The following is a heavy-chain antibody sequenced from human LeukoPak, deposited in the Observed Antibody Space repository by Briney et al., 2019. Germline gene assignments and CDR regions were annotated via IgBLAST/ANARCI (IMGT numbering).Heavy chain of an antibody. CDR2: INPNSGGT. J-gene: IGHJ5*02. Sequence: ASVKVSCKASGYTFTVYYIHWVRQAPGQGLEWMGWINPNSGGTNYAQKFQGRVTMTRDTSISTAYMELSRLRSDDTAVYYCARVPRLPERRWFDPWGQGTLVTVSS. CDR1: GYTFTVYY. CDR3: ARVPRLPERRWFDP. V-gene: IGHV1-2*02. D-gene: IGHD6-25*01.